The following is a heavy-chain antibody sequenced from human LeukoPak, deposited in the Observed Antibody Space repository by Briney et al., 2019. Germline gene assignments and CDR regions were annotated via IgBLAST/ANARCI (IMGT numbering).Heavy chain of an antibody. CDR3: AKDWDERDCSSTSCFNDAFDI. V-gene: IGHV3-30*02. J-gene: IGHJ3*02. D-gene: IGHD2-2*01. CDR2: IRYDGTDK. Sequence: GGSLRLSCATSGFTLSIYGMHWVRQAPGKGLEWVAFIRYDGTDKYYADSVKGRFTISRDNSKNTLYLQMNSLRAEDTAVYYCAKDWDERDCSSTSCFNDAFDIWGQGTMVTVSS. CDR1: GFTLSIYG.